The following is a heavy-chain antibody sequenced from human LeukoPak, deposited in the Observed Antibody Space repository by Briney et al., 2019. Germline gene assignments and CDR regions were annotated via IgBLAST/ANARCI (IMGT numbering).Heavy chain of an antibody. CDR3: ARDGSLRDGVWFDS. J-gene: IGHJ5*01. CDR2: INSDGSST. D-gene: IGHD1-26*01. CDR1: GFTFSSYW. Sequence: GGSLRLSCAASGFTFSSYWMHWVRQAPGKGLVWVSRINSDGSSTSYADSVKGRFTISRDNAKNTLYLQMNGLRAEDTAVYYCARDGSLRDGVWFDSWGQGTLVTVSS. V-gene: IGHV3-74*01.